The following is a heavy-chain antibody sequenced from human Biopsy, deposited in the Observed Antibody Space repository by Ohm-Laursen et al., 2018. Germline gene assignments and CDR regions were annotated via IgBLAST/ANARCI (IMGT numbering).Heavy chain of an antibody. D-gene: IGHD6-19*01. V-gene: IGHV4-61*01. CDR1: GDSVSSGSFY. Sequence: SETLSLTCTVSGDSVSSGSFYWTWIRQPPGQGLEYIGYIYDRGSTANYNPSLESRVTMSVDMPKKQFSRKLSSVTAADKAIYYCARGMRSSGWPYFDSWGQGTLVTVSS. CDR2: IYDRGSTA. J-gene: IGHJ4*02. CDR3: ARGMRSSGWPYFDS.